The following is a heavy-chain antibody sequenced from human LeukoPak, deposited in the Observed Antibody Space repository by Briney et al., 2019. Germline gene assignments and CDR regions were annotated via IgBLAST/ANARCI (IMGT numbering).Heavy chain of an antibody. CDR1: GASITTYY. V-gene: IGHV4-59*01. J-gene: IGHJ4*02. Sequence: KPSETLSLTCTVSGASITTYYWSWIRQPRGKGLEYNGQIHSSGSANYNPSLKSRVAMSLDASKNQFSLTISSVTAADTAIYYCARDILDVGATHYFDYWGQGSLLTVSS. D-gene: IGHD1-26*01. CDR3: ARDILDVGATHYFDY. CDR2: IHSSGSA.